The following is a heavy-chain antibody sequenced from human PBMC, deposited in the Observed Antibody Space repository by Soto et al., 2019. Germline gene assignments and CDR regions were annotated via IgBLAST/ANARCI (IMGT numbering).Heavy chain of an antibody. CDR1: GFSLSTSGVG. D-gene: IGHD2-15*01. V-gene: IGHV2-5*02. Sequence: QITLKESVPTLVKPTQTLTLTCTFSGFSLSTSGVGVGWIRQPPGKALEWLALIYGDDDKRYSPSLKSRLTITKDTSKNQVVLTMTNMDPVDTATSYCARRPSYCSGGSCYSCFDYWGQGTLVTVSS. CDR2: IYGDDDK. CDR3: ARRPSYCSGGSCYSCFDY. J-gene: IGHJ4*02.